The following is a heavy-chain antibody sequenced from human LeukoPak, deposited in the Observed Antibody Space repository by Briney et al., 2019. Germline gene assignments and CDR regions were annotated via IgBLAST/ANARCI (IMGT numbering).Heavy chain of an antibody. D-gene: IGHD2-15*01. CDR3: ARAPLLRPP. CDR1: GGSINNNKW. J-gene: IGHJ5*02. V-gene: IGHV4-4*02. Sequence: PSETLSLTCVVSGGSINNNKWWSWVRQHPGKGLEWIGYIYYSGSTYYNPSLKSRVTISVDTSKNQFSLKLSSVTAADTAVYYCARAPLLRPPWGQGTLVTVSS. CDR2: IYYSGST.